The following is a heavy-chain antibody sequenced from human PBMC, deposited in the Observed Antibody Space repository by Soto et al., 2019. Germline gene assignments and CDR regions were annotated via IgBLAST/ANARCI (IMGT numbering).Heavy chain of an antibody. V-gene: IGHV4-59*01. D-gene: IGHD4-4*01. CDR1: GGSISNYY. CDR3: ARTGVYSNYDWFDP. J-gene: IGHJ5*02. CDR2: IYYSGST. Sequence: SETLSLTCTVSGGSISNYYWSWIRQPPGKGLEWIGYIYYSGSTNYNPSLKSRVTISVDTSKNQFSLKLSSVTAADTAVYYCARTGVYSNYDWFDPWGQGTLVTVSS.